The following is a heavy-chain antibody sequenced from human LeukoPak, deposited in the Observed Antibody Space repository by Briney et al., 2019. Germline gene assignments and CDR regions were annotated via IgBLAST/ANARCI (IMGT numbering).Heavy chain of an antibody. CDR2: INHSGST. CDR1: GFTFSDYY. V-gene: IGHV4-34*01. Sequence: KPGGSLRLSCAASGFTFSDYYMSWIRQPPGKGLEWIGEINHSGSTNYNPSLKSRVTISVDTSKNQFSLKLSSVTAADTAVYYCARNKRVSSSWYVFDYWGQGTLVTVSS. CDR3: ARNKRVSSSWYVFDY. J-gene: IGHJ4*02. D-gene: IGHD6-13*01.